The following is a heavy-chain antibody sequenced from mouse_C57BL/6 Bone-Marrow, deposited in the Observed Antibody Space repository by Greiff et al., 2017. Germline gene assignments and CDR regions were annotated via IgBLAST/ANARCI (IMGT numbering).Heavy chain of an antibody. CDR3: ARKGPYGSWFAY. CDR1: GYTFTSYG. D-gene: IGHD2-2*01. Sequence: QVQLQQSGAELARPGASVKLSCKASGYTFTSYGISWVKQRPGQGLEWIGEIYPRSGNTYYNEKFKGKATLTADKSSSTAYMELRSLTSEDSAVYFCARKGPYGSWFAYWGQGTLVTVSA. J-gene: IGHJ3*01. CDR2: IYPRSGNT. V-gene: IGHV1-81*01.